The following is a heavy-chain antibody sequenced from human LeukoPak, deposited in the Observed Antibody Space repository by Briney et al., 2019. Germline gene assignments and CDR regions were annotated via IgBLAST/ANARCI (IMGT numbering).Heavy chain of an antibody. D-gene: IGHD6-19*01. CDR3: ARIADQWWFDP. V-gene: IGHV4-30-2*01. Sequence: SETLSLTCAVSGGSISSGSFSLTWIRQAPGKGLEWIGYIYYSGSTYHSPSLKSRVTISVDRSKNQFSLTLSSVTAADTAVYFCARIADQWWFDPWGQGTLVTVSS. CDR2: IYYSGST. J-gene: IGHJ5*02. CDR1: GGSISSGSFS.